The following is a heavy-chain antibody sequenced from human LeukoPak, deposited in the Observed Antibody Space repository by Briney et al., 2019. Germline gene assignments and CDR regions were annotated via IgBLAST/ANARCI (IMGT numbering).Heavy chain of an antibody. V-gene: IGHV3-7*04. J-gene: IGHJ4*02. D-gene: IGHD4-17*01. Sequence: QTGGSLRLSCAASGFTFSSYWMSWVRQAPGKGLEWVANIKQDGSEKYYVDSVKGRFTISRDNAKNSLYLQMNSLRAEDTAVYYCAKDHFAYGDSSDFDYWGQGTLVIVSS. CDR2: IKQDGSEK. CDR3: AKDHFAYGDSSDFDY. CDR1: GFTFSSYW.